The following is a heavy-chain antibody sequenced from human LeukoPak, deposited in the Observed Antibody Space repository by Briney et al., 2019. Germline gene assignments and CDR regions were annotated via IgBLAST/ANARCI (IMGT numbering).Heavy chain of an antibody. CDR1: GGSVSSGSYY. J-gene: IGHJ3*02. Sequence: SETLSLTSTVSGGSVSSGSYYWSWIRQPPGKGLEWIGYIYYSGSTNYNPSLKSRVTISVDTSKNQFSLKLSSVTAADTAVYYCARVRRPRAYAFDIWGQGTMVTVSS. D-gene: IGHD6-25*01. CDR3: ARVRRPRAYAFDI. CDR2: IYYSGST. V-gene: IGHV4-61*01.